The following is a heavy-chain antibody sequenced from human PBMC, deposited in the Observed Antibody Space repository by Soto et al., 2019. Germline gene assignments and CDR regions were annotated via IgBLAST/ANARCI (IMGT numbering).Heavy chain of an antibody. CDR1: GFTFSSYG. CDR3: ARYTTVILHY. CDR2: ISFDSSNK. V-gene: IGHV3-30*03. Sequence: GFPRLSCAASGFTFSSYGMHWVRQAPGKGLEWVAVISFDSSNKYYADSVRGRFTISRDNAKNSLYLQMNSLRAEDSAVYSCARYTTVILHYWGQGTLITVS. D-gene: IGHD3-9*01. J-gene: IGHJ4*02.